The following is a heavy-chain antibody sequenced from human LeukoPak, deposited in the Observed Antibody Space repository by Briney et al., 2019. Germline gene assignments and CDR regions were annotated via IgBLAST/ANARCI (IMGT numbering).Heavy chain of an antibody. CDR1: GFTVSSNY. CDR2: IYSGGST. Sequence: GGSLRLSCAASGFTVSSNYMSWVRQAPGKGLEWVSIIYSGGSTYYTDSVKGRFTISRDNSKNTLYLHVNSLRAEDTAVYYCARVMRDLRVGYDIWGQGTTVTISS. CDR3: ARVMRDLRVGYDI. J-gene: IGHJ3*02. V-gene: IGHV3-66*02. D-gene: IGHD2-15*01.